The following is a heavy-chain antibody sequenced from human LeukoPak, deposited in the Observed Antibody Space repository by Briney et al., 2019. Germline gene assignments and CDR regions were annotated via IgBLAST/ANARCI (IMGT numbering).Heavy chain of an antibody. D-gene: IGHD6-19*01. J-gene: IGHJ4*02. CDR3: ARVPWILFMSSGWYFDY. Sequence: PGRSLRLSCAASGFTFSSYAMHWVRQAPGKGLEWVAVISYDGSNKYYADSVKGRFTISRDNSKNTLYLQMNSPRAEDTAVYYCARVPWILFMSSGWYFDYWGQGTLVTVSS. V-gene: IGHV3-30*04. CDR1: GFTFSSYA. CDR2: ISYDGSNK.